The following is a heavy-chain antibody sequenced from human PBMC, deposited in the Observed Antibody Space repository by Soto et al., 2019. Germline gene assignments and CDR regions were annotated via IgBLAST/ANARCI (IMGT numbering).Heavy chain of an antibody. CDR2: TYYRSKWYN. Sequence: PSQTLSLTCAISGDSVSSNSAAWNWIRQSPSRGLEWLGRTYYRSKWYNDYAVSVKSRITINPDTSKNQISLQLNSMTPEDTAVYYCARDWYNSTWFRLDYWGQGTLVTVSS. D-gene: IGHD6-13*01. J-gene: IGHJ4*02. CDR3: ARDWYNSTWFRLDY. V-gene: IGHV6-1*01. CDR1: GDSVSSNSAA.